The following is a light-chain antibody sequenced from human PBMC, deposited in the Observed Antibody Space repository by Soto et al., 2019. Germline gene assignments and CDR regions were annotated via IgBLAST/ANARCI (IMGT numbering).Light chain of an antibody. J-gene: IGKJ4*01. CDR2: WAS. CDR1: QSVLYSSNNKNY. CDR3: QQYYSALVT. V-gene: IGKV4-1*01. Sequence: DIVMTQSPDSLAVSLGERATINCKSSQSVLYSSNNKNYLAWYQQKPGQPPKLLIYWASTRESGVPDRFSGCGSGTDFTLTIRSLQAEDVAVYYCQQYYSALVTFGGGTKVEIK.